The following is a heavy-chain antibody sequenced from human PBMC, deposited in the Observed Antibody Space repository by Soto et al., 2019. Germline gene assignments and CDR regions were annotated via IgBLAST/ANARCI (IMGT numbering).Heavy chain of an antibody. D-gene: IGHD3-22*01. Sequence: GGSLRLSCAASGFTFSSYAMSWVRQAPGKGLEWVSAISGSVGSTYYADSVKGRFTIPRDNSKNTLYLQMNSLRAEDTAVYYCASPGYYDSSGYYGDYYDYYGMDVSGQGTRVTVSS. CDR2: ISGSVGST. V-gene: IGHV3-23*01. CDR3: ASPGYYDSSGYYGDYYDYYGMDV. J-gene: IGHJ6*02. CDR1: GFTFSSYA.